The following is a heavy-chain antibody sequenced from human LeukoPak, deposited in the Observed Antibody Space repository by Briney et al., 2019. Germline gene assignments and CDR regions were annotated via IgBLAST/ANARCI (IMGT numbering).Heavy chain of an antibody. V-gene: IGHV4-59*12. CDR1: GGSISSYY. CDR3: ARVNYGSATKEDY. D-gene: IGHD3-10*01. CDR2: IYYSGSA. Sequence: ETLSLTCTVSGGSISSYYWSWIRQPPGKGLEWIGYIYYSGSAYYNPSLKSRVTISVDTSENQFSLKLSSVTAADTAVYYCARVNYGSATKEDYWGQGTLVTVSS. J-gene: IGHJ4*02.